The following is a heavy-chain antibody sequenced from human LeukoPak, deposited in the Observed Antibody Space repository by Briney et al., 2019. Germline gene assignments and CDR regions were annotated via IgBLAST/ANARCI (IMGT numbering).Heavy chain of an antibody. CDR2: ISYDGSNK. Sequence: GGSLRLSCAASAFTFSSYGMHWVRQAPGKGLEWVAVISYDGSNKYYADSVEGRFTISRDNFKNPLYLQMNSLRSEDTAVYYCATRPRPYCSGGSCYSDRPVYWGQGTLVTVSS. J-gene: IGHJ4*02. CDR1: AFTFSSYG. CDR3: ATRPRPYCSGGSCYSDRPVY. V-gene: IGHV3-30*03. D-gene: IGHD2-15*01.